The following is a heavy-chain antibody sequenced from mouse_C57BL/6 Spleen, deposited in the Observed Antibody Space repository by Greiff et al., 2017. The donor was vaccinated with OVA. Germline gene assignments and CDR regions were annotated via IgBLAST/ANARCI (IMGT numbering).Heavy chain of an antibody. Sequence: EVQLQQSGPELVKPGASVKIPCKASGYTFTDYNMDWVKQSHGKSLEWIGDINPNNGGTIYNQKFKGKATLTVDKSSSTAYMELRSLTSEDTAVYYCAREAHYYGSSYGFAYWGQGTLVTVSA. D-gene: IGHD1-1*01. CDR3: AREAHYYGSSYGFAY. J-gene: IGHJ3*01. V-gene: IGHV1-18*01. CDR2: INPNNGGT. CDR1: GYTFTDYN.